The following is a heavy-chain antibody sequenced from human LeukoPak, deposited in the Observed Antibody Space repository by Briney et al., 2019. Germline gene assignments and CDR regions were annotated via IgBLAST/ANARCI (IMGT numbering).Heavy chain of an antibody. D-gene: IGHD2-15*01. J-gene: IGHJ6*03. Sequence: GGSLRLSCAASGFTFNSYSMNWVRQAPGKGLEWVSYISSSSSTIYYADSVKGRFTISRDNAKNSLYLQMNSLRAEDTAVYYCARGMIGYCSGGSCSYTHYYYYYMDVWGKGTTVTASS. CDR1: GFTFNSYS. V-gene: IGHV3-48*04. CDR2: ISSSSSTI. CDR3: ARGMIGYCSGGSCSYTHYYYYYMDV.